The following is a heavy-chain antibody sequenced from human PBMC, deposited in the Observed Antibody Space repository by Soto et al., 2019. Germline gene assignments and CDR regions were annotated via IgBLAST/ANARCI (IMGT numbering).Heavy chain of an antibody. V-gene: IGHV4-30-2*01. J-gene: IGHJ4*02. D-gene: IGHD6-19*01. CDR3: ATAGGLGAVAADY. CDR1: GGSISSGGYS. CDR2: IYHSGST. Sequence: QLQLQESGSGLVKPSQTLSLTCAVSGGSISSGGYSWSWIRQPPGKVLEWIGYIYHSGSTYYNPSLKSRVTISVDRSKNQFSLKLSSVTAADTAVYYCATAGGLGAVAADYWGQGTLATVSS.